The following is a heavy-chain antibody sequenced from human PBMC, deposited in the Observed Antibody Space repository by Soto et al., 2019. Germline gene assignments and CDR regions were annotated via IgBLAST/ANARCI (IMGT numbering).Heavy chain of an antibody. V-gene: IGHV3-30-3*01. D-gene: IGHD1-26*01. CDR2: ISYDGSNK. J-gene: IGHJ6*02. CDR1: GFTFSSYA. CDR3: ARTPRGQWELPYYYYGMDV. Sequence: QVQLVESGGGVVQPGRSLRLSCAASGFTFSSYAMYWVRQAPGKGLEWVAVISYDGSNKYYADSVKGRFTISRDNSKNTLYLQMNSLRAEDTAVYYCARTPRGQWELPYYYYGMDVWGQGTTVTVSS.